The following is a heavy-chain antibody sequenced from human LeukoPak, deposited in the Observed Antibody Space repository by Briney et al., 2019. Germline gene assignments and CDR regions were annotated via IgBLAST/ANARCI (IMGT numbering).Heavy chain of an antibody. CDR2: ISSSSSYI. D-gene: IGHD2-2*01. V-gene: IGHV3-21*01. J-gene: IGHJ6*03. Sequence: GGSLRLSCAASGFTFSSYEMNWVRQAPGKGLEWVSSISSSSSYIYYADSVKGRFTISRDNAKNSLYLQMNSLRAEDTAVYYCARQGQLPDYYYYMDVWGKGTTVTVSS. CDR1: GFTFSSYE. CDR3: ARQGQLPDYYYYMDV.